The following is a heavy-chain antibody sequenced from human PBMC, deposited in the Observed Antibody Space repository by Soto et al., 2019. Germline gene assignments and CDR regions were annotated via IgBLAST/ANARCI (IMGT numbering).Heavy chain of an antibody. J-gene: IGHJ1*01. CDR1: GFTFRKFW. D-gene: IGHD2-8*01. Sequence: EVQLVQSGRGLAQPGKSLRLSCAASGFTFRKFWMHWVRQVPGKGPVWVSYISSDGTTTDYADSVKGRFTISRDNAKDTLYLQMDSLRAEDTAVYYCAIQDCTNDVCLEAAVTVGGALESWGQGTLVTVSS. CDR2: ISSDGTTT. CDR3: AIQDCTNDVCLEAAVTVGGALES. V-gene: IGHV3-74*01.